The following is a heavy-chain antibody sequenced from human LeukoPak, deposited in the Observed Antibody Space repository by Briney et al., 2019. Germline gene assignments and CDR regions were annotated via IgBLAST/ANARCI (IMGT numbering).Heavy chain of an antibody. D-gene: IGHD4-17*01. J-gene: IGHJ4*02. CDR3: ARGGSLTVTSNLYNY. Sequence: KPSETLSLTCTVSGVSISSSNSYWGWIRQPPGKGLEWIGSIYYTGNTYYNASLKSRVTISLDTSKNQFSLKLSSVTAADTAVYYCARGGSLTVTSNLYNYWGQGTLVTVSS. CDR1: GVSISSSNSY. CDR2: IYYTGNT. V-gene: IGHV4-39*07.